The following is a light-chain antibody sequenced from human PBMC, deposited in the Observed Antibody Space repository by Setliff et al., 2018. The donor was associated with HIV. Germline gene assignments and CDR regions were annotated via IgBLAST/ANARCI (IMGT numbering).Light chain of an antibody. CDR2: EVT. Sequence: SALTQPPSVSGSPGQSVTISCTGTSSDVGFYDRVSWYQQRPGTAPKLIIFEVTYRPSGVPNRFSGSKSGNSASLTISGLRPEDEADYFCSSSTSTNTWVFGLGTKATVL. CDR3: SSSTSTNTWV. CDR1: SSDVGFYDR. V-gene: IGLV2-18*02. J-gene: IGLJ1*01.